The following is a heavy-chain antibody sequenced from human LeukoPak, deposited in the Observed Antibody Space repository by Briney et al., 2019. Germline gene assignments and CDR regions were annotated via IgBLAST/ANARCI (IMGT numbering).Heavy chain of an antibody. V-gene: IGHV3-53*01. J-gene: IGHJ4*02. CDR2: IYTDGRT. D-gene: IGHD2-15*01. Sequence: GGSLRLSCAASGITVSSDYMSWVRQAPGKGQEWVSVIYTDGRTFFADFVKGRFTISRDTSKNMLYLQMNSLRVEDTAVYYCARGTPTVSAGHYWGQGTLVTVSS. CDR1: GITVSSDY. CDR3: ARGTPTVSAGHY.